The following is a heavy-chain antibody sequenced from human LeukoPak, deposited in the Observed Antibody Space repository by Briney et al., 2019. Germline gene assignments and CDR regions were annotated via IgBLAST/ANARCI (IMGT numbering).Heavy chain of an antibody. CDR3: ARSRGDFEFHYY. CDR1: GSRFTSYW. V-gene: IGHV5-51*01. CDR2: IYPGDCDT. J-gene: IGHJ4*02. D-gene: IGHD3-9*01. Sequence: GASLKISAKGSGSRFTSYWIGWVRRMPGKGLEWMGIIYPGDCDTIYSPSFQGQVTISADKSISTAYLQWSSLKASDTAMYYCARSRGDFEFHYYWGQGTLVTVSS.